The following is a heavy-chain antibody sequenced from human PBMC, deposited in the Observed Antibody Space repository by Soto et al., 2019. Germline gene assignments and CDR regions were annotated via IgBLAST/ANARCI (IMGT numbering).Heavy chain of an antibody. D-gene: IGHD1-26*01. V-gene: IGHV3-48*03. CDR2: ISSSGGTI. CDR3: AREDSSDVFDY. Sequence: GGSLRLSCAASGFTFSSYDMNWVRQAPGKGLEWLSYISSSGGTIYYADSPKGRFTVSRDNAKNSLYLQMNSLRAEDTAVYYCAREDSSDVFDYWGQGTLVTVSS. CDR1: GFTFSSYD. J-gene: IGHJ4*02.